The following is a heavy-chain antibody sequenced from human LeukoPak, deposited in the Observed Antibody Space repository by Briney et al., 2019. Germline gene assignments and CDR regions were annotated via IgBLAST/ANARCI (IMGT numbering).Heavy chain of an antibody. J-gene: IGHJ6*02. D-gene: IGHD1-26*01. CDR1: GGSISSYY. CDR2: IYYSGST. CDR3: ARGGGSYSYYYGTDV. V-gene: IGHV4-59*01. Sequence: SETLSLTCTVSGGSISSYYWSWIRQPPGKGLEWIGYIYYSGSTNYNPSLKSRVTISVDTSKNQFSLKLSSVTAADTAVYYCARGGGSYSYYYGTDVWGQGTTVTVSS.